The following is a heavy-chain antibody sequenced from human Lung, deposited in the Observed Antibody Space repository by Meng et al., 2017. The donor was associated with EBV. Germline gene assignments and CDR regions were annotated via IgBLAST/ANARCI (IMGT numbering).Heavy chain of an antibody. CDR2: INAGNGNT. V-gene: IGHV1-3*01. D-gene: IGHD2-2*01. Sequence: QVQLVQSGAEVKKPGASVKVSCKASGYSFTTYAMHWVRQAPGQRLEWMGWINAGNGNTKYSEKFQSRVTITRDTAASTAYMELSSLRSEDTAVYYCARTGCSSSSCYDYWGQGTLFTVSS. J-gene: IGHJ4*02. CDR1: GYSFTTYA. CDR3: ARTGCSSSSCYDY.